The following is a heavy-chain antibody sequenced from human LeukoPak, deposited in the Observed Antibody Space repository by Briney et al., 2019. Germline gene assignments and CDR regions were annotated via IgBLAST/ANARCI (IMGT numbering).Heavy chain of an antibody. D-gene: IGHD5-18*01. CDR2: IYHSGST. V-gene: IGHV4-4*02. Sequence: PSETLSLTCAVSGGSISSSNWWSWVRQPPGKGLEWIGEIYHSGSTNYNPSLKSRVTISVDTSKNQFSLKLSSVTAADTAVYYCARAMGWLRRGYSYDYWGQGTLVTVSS. CDR3: ARAMGWLRRGYSYDY. J-gene: IGHJ4*02. CDR1: GGSISSSNW.